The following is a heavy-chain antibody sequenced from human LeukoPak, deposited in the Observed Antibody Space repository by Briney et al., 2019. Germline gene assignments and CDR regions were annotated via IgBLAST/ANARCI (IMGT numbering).Heavy chain of an antibody. CDR3: ARDNKPPTRTYYYDSSGYDY. CDR1: GFTFSSYS. V-gene: IGHV3-21*01. Sequence: GGSLRLSCAASGFTFSSYSMNWVRQAPGKGLEWVSSISSSSSYIYYADSVKGRFTISRDNAKNSLYLQMNSLRAEDTAVYYCARDNKPPTRTYYYDSSGYDYWGQGTLVTVSS. J-gene: IGHJ4*02. CDR2: ISSSSSYI. D-gene: IGHD3-22*01.